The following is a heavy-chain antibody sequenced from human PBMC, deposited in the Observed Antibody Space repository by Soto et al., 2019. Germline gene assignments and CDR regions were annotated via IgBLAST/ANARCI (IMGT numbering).Heavy chain of an antibody. CDR1: GYTFTRSG. V-gene: IGHV1-18*01. CDR3: AREGVAPYYYYGMDV. Sequence: QVQLVQSGAEVKKPGASVKVSCKASGYTFTRSGISWVRQAPGQGIEGMGWISTYNGEPNYAQTFQGRVTMTTDTSTSTVYMELRSLRSDDTAVYYCAREGVAPYYYYGMDVWGQGTPVTVSS. CDR2: ISTYNGEP. J-gene: IGHJ6*02.